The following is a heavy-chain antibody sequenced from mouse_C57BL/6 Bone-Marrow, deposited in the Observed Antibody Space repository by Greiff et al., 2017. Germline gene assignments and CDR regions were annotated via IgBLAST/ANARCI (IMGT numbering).Heavy chain of an antibody. CDR2: IDPANGNT. V-gene: IGHV14-3*01. J-gene: IGHJ1*03. CDR3: ARDGSSFYWYFDV. D-gene: IGHD1-1*01. CDR1: GFNIKNTY. Sequence: EVQLVESVAELVRPGASVKLSCTASGFNIKNTYMHWVKQRPEQGLEWIGRIDPANGNTKYAPKFQGKATITSDTSSNTAYLQLSSLTSEDTAIYYCARDGSSFYWYFDVWGTGTTVTVSS.